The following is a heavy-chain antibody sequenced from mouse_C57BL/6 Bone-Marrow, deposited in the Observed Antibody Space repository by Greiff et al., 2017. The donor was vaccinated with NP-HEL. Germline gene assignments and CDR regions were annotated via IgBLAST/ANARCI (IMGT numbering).Heavy chain of an antibody. J-gene: IGHJ3*01. D-gene: IGHD2-3*01. CDR2: INPGSGGT. CDR3: ARCDGYQFTY. Sequence: VQLQESGAELVRPGTSVKVSCKASGYAFTNYLIEWVKQRPGQGLEWIGVINPGSGGTNYNEKFKGKATLTADKSSSTAYMQLSSLTSEDSAVYFCARCDGYQFTYWGQGTLVTVSA. CDR1: GYAFTNYL. V-gene: IGHV1-54*01.